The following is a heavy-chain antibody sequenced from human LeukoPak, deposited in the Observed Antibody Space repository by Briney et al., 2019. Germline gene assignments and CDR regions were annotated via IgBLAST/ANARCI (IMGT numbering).Heavy chain of an antibody. J-gene: IGHJ4*02. D-gene: IGHD3-3*01. CDR2: INPNSGGT. CDR3: ARTPPEYYDFWSGYQYYFDY. V-gene: IGHV1-2*02. Sequence: ASVKVSCEASGYTFTGYYMHWVRQAPGQGLEWMGWINPNSGGTNYAQKFQGRVTMTRDTSISTAYMELSRLRSDDTAVYYCARTPPEYYDFWSGYQYYFDYWGQGTLVTVSS. CDR1: GYTFTGYY.